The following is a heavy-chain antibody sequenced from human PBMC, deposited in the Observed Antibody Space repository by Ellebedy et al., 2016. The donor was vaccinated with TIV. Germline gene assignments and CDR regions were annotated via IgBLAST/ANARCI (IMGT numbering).Heavy chain of an antibody. Sequence: GESLKISCAASGFTFSSYWMNWVRQAPGKGLEWVSYIGSFSSAIYYADSVKGRFTISRDNAKNSLSLQMNSLRDEDTAVYYCASFTMVRGVMDYWGQGTLVTVSS. CDR1: GFTFSSYW. D-gene: IGHD3-10*01. J-gene: IGHJ4*02. V-gene: IGHV3-48*02. CDR2: IGSFSSAI. CDR3: ASFTMVRGVMDY.